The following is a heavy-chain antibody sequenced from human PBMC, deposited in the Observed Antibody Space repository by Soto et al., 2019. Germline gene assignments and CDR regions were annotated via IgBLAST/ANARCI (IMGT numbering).Heavy chain of an antibody. CDR1: GGSISSGGYY. CDR2: IYYSGST. Sequence: QVQLQESGPGLVKPSQTLSLTCTVSGGSISSGGYYWSWIRQHPGKGLEWIGYIYYSGSTYYNPYRKSRVTISVDMSKNQFALKLSSVTAADTAVYYCARGGFDAFDIWGQGTMVTVSS. CDR3: ARGGFDAFDI. V-gene: IGHV4-31*03. J-gene: IGHJ3*02.